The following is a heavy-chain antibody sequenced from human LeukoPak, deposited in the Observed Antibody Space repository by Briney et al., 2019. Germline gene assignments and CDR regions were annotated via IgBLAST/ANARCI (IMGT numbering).Heavy chain of an antibody. Sequence: SETLSLTCTVSGGSISSGSYYWSWIRQPAGKGLEWIGRIYTSGSTNYNPSVKSRVTISVDTSKNQFSLKLSSVTAADTAVYYCARHAPFRWFDPWGQGTLVTVSS. CDR1: GGSISSGSYY. V-gene: IGHV4-61*02. CDR2: IYTSGST. J-gene: IGHJ5*02. CDR3: ARHAPFRWFDP.